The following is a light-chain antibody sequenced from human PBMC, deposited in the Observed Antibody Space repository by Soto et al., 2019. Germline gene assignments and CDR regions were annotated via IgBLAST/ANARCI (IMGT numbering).Light chain of an antibody. CDR1: QSISTW. CDR3: QQLNSYPHT. J-gene: IGKJ4*01. V-gene: IGKV1-5*03. CDR2: KAS. Sequence: DIQMTQSPATLSASLGDRVTITCRASQSISTWLAWYQQKPGRAPKLLIYKASSLQSDVPSGFRGSGSGTEFTLTISSLQPEDFETFYCQQLNSYPHTFGGGTKVDIK.